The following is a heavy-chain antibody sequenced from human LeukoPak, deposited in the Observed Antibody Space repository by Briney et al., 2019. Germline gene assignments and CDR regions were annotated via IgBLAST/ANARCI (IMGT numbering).Heavy chain of an antibody. Sequence: PGGSLRLSCAASGFTFSSYSMNWVRQAPGKGLEWVSAISGSGGSTYYADSVKGWFTISRDNSKNTLYLQMNSLRAEDTAVYYCAKHRNYGSGSTCFDYWGQGTLVTVSS. CDR2: ISGSGGST. D-gene: IGHD3-10*01. CDR3: AKHRNYGSGSTCFDY. J-gene: IGHJ4*02. V-gene: IGHV3-23*01. CDR1: GFTFSSYS.